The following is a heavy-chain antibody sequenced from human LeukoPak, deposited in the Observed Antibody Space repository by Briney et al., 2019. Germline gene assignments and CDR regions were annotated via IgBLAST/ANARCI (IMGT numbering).Heavy chain of an antibody. CDR2: ISYDGSNK. J-gene: IGHJ3*02. D-gene: IGHD1-26*01. V-gene: IGHV3-30*01. Sequence: GGSLRLSCAASGFIFRRYAMHWVRQAPGKGLEWVAVISYDGSNKYYADSVKGRFTISGDKSKDTLYLQMNSLRPEDTAVYYCARGPGPIAGAKNPFDIWGHGTMVTVSS. CDR1: GFIFRRYA. CDR3: ARGPGPIAGAKNPFDI.